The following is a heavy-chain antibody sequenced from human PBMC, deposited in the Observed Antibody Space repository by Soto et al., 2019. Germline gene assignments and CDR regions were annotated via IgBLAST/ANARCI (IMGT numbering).Heavy chain of an antibody. J-gene: IGHJ4*02. V-gene: IGHV3-9*01. CDR2: ISWNSGSI. D-gene: IGHD3-22*01. CDR1: GFTFDDYA. CDR3: AKDVYYDSSGSPDY. Sequence: GGSLRLSCAASGFTFDDYAMHWVRQAPGKGLEWVSGISWNSGSIDYADSVKGRFTISRDNAKNSLYLQMNSLRAEDTALYYCAKDVYYDSSGSPDYWGQGTLVTSPQ.